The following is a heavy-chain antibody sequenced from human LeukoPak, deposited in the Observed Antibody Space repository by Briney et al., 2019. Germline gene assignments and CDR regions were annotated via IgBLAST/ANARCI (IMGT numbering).Heavy chain of an antibody. J-gene: IGHJ5*02. V-gene: IGHV4-39*02. CDR1: NGSMTSDSYY. CDR2: IFYSGKA. Sequence: SETLSLTCTVSNGSMTSDSYYWAWVRQPPGKGLEWIGTIFYSGKAYYSASLKSRVTVSLDTSKKNFSLRLSSVTAADTAVYYCARLWIVATWFDAWGQGALVTVST. CDR3: ARLWIVATWFDA. D-gene: IGHD2-2*03.